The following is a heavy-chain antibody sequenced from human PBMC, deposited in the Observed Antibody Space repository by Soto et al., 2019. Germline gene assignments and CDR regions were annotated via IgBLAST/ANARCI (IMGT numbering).Heavy chain of an antibody. D-gene: IGHD4-17*01. CDR3: ARSGDLPYYYYGMDV. Sequence: VASVKVSCKASGYIFTSYYIHWVRQAPGQGLEWMGWINPFDGSRMFAQSFQGRVTMTRDTSTSTAYMELRSLRSDDTAVYYCARSGDLPYYYYGMDVWGQGTTVTVSS. V-gene: IGHV1-46*01. CDR1: GYIFTSYY. CDR2: INPFDGSR. J-gene: IGHJ6*02.